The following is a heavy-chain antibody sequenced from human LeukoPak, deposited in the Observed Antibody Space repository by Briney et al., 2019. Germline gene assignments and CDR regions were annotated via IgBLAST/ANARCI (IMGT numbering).Heavy chain of an antibody. CDR2: ISSSSNII. CDR3: ARDFAREFTIDY. J-gene: IGHJ4*02. V-gene: IGHV3-48*01. Sequence: PGGSLRLSCAASGFTFSNYNMNWVRQPPGKGLQWVSYISSSSNIIYYADSVKGRFTISRDNAKNSLFLQMNSLRAEHTAVYYCARDFAREFTIDYWGQGTLVTVSS. D-gene: IGHD3-10*01. CDR1: GFTFSNYN.